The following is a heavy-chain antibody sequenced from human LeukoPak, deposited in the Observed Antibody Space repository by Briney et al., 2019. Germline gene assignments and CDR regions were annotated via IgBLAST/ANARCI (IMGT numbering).Heavy chain of an antibody. V-gene: IGHV1-46*01. D-gene: IGHD5-12*01. CDR2: INPSGGST. CDR1: GYTFTSYY. CDR3: ARDSRYKDRVATCFDY. Sequence: ASVKVSCKASGYTFTSYYMHWVRQAPGQGLEWMGIINPSGGSTSYAQKFQGRLSMTRATSTSTVYMELSSLRSDDTAVYYCARDSRYKDRVATCFDYWGQGTLVTVSS. J-gene: IGHJ4*02.